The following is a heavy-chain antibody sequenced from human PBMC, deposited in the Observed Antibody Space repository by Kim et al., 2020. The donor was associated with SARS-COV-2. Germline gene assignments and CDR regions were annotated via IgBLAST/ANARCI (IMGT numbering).Heavy chain of an antibody. CDR2: VVGSDGGT. CDR3: AKFYVVTGTRPFFDS. Sequence: GESLKISCAASGFTFSTFGMSWVRQAPGKGLEWVSGVVGSDGGTYYTDSVKGRCTISRDNSKNTLYLQMNSPRAEDTAVYYCAKFYVVTGTRPFFDSLGQ. V-gene: IGHV3-23*01. D-gene: IGHD2-15*01. J-gene: IGHJ4*02. CDR1: GFTFSTFG.